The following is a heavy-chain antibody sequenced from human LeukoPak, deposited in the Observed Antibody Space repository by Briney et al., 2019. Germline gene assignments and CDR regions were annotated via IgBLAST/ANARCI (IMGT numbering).Heavy chain of an antibody. D-gene: IGHD3-10*01. CDR3: ARATYYYGSGIHPFDY. J-gene: IGHJ4*02. Sequence: PGGSLRLSCAASGFTFSSYAMSWVRQAPGKGLEWVSVIYSGGSTYYADSVKGRFTISRDNSKNTLYLQMNSLRAEDTAVYYCARATYYYGSGIHPFDYWGQGTLVTVSS. V-gene: IGHV3-66*01. CDR2: IYSGGST. CDR1: GFTFSSYA.